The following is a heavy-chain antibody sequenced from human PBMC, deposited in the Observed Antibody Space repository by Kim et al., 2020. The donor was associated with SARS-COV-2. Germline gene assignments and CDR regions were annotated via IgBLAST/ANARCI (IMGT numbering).Heavy chain of an antibody. CDR2: INPISGTP. D-gene: IGHD2-15*01. J-gene: IGHJ4*01. V-gene: IGHV1-69*13. CDR3: ARVGRGAYRYSYY. Sequence: SVKVSCKASGYTFTNYAISWVRQAPGQGLEWMGWINPISGTPNYAQEFQRRVIFTVDDSITTAYLQLSSLISEDTALYYCARVGRGAYRYSYYCG. CDR1: GYTFTNYA.